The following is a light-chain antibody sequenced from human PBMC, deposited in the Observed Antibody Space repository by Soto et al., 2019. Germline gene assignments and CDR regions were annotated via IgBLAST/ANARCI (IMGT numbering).Light chain of an antibody. CDR3: QQYNSYRA. J-gene: IGKJ1*01. Sequence: DIQMTQSPSTLSASVGDRVTITCPARQSISIWLAWYQQKPGKAPKLLIYDASILESGVPSRFSGSRSGTEFTLTISSLQPDDFATYYCQQYNSYRAFGQGTKVEIK. CDR2: DAS. CDR1: QSISIW. V-gene: IGKV1-5*01.